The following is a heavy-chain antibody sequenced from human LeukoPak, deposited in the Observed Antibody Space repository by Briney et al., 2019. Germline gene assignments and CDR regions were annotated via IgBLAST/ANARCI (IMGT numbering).Heavy chain of an antibody. D-gene: IGHD6-19*01. Sequence: ASVTVSCKASGYTFLNYNIHWVRQAPGQGLEWMGIIIPSGGSTIYAQKFRGRVTMTRDTSTSTVYMELSSLRPEDTAVYYCARDIRSGWYYFGFGCQGTLVTVSS. CDR2: IIPSGGST. CDR3: ARDIRSGWYYFGF. V-gene: IGHV1-46*03. J-gene: IGHJ4*02. CDR1: GYTFLNYN.